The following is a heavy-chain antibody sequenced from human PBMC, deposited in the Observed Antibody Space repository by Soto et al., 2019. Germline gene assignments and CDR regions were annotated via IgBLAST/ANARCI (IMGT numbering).Heavy chain of an antibody. V-gene: IGHV3-30*03. CDR1: WFSYRSLA. D-gene: IGHD2-15*01. CDR2: VSFDGSST. J-gene: IGHJ3*02. CDR3: GVNNCEVSAGAFDI. Sequence: PGGSLRLSRAASWFSYRSLAMHWVRQAPGKGLEWVALVSFDGSSTYYAESVKGRFTASRDNSKDTLHLQLNSLRADDTAVYYCGVNNCEVSAGAFDIWGQGTMVNVSS.